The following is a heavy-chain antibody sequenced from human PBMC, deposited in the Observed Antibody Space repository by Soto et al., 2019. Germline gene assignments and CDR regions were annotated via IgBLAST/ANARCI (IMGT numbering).Heavy chain of an antibody. CDR1: GFAVSSSY. Sequence: EVQLVESGGGLIQPGGSLRLSCAASGFAVSSSYMSWVRQAPGKGLEWVSVIYTGGTTYYADSVKGRFTISRDNSKNTLYRQMNSLRAEDTAVYYCARGTTEVTAGYYWGQGTLVTVSS. V-gene: IGHV3-53*01. CDR3: ARGTTEVTAGYY. CDR2: IYTGGTT. D-gene: IGHD4-17*01. J-gene: IGHJ4*02.